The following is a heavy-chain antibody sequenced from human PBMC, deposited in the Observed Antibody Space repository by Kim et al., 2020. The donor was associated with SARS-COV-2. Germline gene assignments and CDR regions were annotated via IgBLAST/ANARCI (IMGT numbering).Heavy chain of an antibody. CDR3: AGDLCRGRPGCFDY. Sequence: ADSVEGRFTISRDNAKNSLYLRMTCLRADDTAMYYCAGDLCRGRPGCFDYWGQGTLVTVSS. V-gene: IGHV3-21*01. D-gene: IGHD2-2*01. J-gene: IGHJ4*02.